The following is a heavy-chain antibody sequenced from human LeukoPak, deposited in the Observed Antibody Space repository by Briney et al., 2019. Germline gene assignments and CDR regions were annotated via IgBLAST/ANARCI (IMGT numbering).Heavy chain of an antibody. Sequence: PSETLSLTCTVSGASISSGSYYWSWIRQPPGKGLEWIGYIHYSGSTYYNPSLKSRVTISVDTSKNQFSLKLSSVTAADTAVYYCASAIVRSGPAARWFDPWGQGTLVTVSS. CDR2: IHYSGST. D-gene: IGHD2-2*01. CDR1: GASISSGSYY. V-gene: IGHV4-31*03. J-gene: IGHJ5*02. CDR3: ASAIVRSGPAARWFDP.